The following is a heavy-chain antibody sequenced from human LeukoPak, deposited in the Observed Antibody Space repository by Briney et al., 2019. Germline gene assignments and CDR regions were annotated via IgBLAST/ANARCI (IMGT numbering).Heavy chain of an antibody. J-gene: IGHJ5*02. CDR2: INHSGST. V-gene: IGHV4-34*01. CDR3: ARDILTGYITRNWFDP. CDR1: GGSFSGYY. D-gene: IGHD3-9*01. Sequence: SETLSLTCAVYGGSFSGYYWSWIRRPPGKGLEWIGEINHSGSTNYNPSLKSRVTISVDTSKNQFSLKLSSVTAANTAVYYCARDILTGYITRNWFDPWGQGTLVTVSS.